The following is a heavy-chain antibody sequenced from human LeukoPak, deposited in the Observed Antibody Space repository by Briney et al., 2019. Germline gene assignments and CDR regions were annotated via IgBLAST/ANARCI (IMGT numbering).Heavy chain of an antibody. J-gene: IGHJ6*03. CDR1: GFTFSSYA. V-gene: IGHV3-23*01. Sequence: GGSLRLSCAASGFTFSSYAMSWVRQAPGKGLEWVSAISGSGGSTYYADSVKGRFTISRDNSKNTLYLQMNSLRAEGTAVYYCAKDGAGRWLQPLYYYYMDVWGKGTTVTVSS. D-gene: IGHD5-24*01. CDR3: AKDGAGRWLQPLYYYYMDV. CDR2: ISGSGGST.